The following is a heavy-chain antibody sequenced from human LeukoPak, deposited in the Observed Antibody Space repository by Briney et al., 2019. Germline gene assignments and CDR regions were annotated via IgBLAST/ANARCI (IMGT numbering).Heavy chain of an antibody. J-gene: IGHJ4*02. CDR3: ARSVSMAATPIDY. CDR1: GGSISSYH. CDR2: IYYSGST. V-gene: IGHV4-59*01. Sequence: SETLSLTCTVSGGSISSYHWSWIRQPPGKGLEWIGYIYYSGSTNYNPSLKSRVTISVDTSKNQFSLKLSSVTAADTAVYYCARSVSMAATPIDYWGQGTLVTVSS. D-gene: IGHD2-15*01.